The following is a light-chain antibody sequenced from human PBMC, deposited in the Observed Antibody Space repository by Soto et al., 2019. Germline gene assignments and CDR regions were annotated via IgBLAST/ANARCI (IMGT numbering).Light chain of an antibody. CDR2: HVS. V-gene: IGKV2-30*02. CDR3: MQGTHWPKT. Sequence: DVVMTQSPLSLPVSLGQPASISCRSSQGLVHGDGNTYLNWFQQTPGQSPRRLIYHVSNRDFGVPDRFSGSGSGTEFTPKISRLEAEDVGVYFCMQGTHWPKTFGKGTKVEIK. J-gene: IGKJ1*01. CDR1: QGLVHGDGNTY.